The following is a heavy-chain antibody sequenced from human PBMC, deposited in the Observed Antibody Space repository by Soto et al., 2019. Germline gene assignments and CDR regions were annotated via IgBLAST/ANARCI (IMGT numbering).Heavy chain of an antibody. CDR2: IYYSGST. V-gene: IGHV4-39*01. CDR3: ARLGYCSSTSCYALNWFDP. CDR1: GGSISSSSYY. J-gene: IGHJ5*02. Sequence: SETLSLTCTVSGGSISSSSYYWGWIRQPPGKGLEWIGSIYYSGSTYYNPSLKSQVTISVDTSKNQFSLKLSSVTAADTAVYYCARLGYCSSTSCYALNWFDPWGQGTLVTVSS. D-gene: IGHD2-2*01.